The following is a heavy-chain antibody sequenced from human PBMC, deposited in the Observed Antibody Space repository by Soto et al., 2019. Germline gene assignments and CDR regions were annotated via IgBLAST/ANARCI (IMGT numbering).Heavy chain of an antibody. J-gene: IGHJ4*02. V-gene: IGHV4-30-2*01. D-gene: IGHD6-19*01. CDR1: GGSIDSCAIS. Sequence: SETLSLTCAVSGGSIDSCAISLIWIRQPPGKGLEWIGYVTHSGTAYSIPSLNGRLTLSVDSSQTQFSLKLTSVTAADSAFYYCARIHWAQSSLDYWGRGILVTVSS. CDR3: ARIHWAQSSLDY. CDR2: VTHSGTA.